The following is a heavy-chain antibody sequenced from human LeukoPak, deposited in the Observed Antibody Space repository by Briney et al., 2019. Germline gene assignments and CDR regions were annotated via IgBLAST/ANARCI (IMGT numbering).Heavy chain of an antibody. CDR2: INHSGST. CDR1: GGSFSGYY. D-gene: IGHD3-22*01. CDR3: ARGNPYDSSGYYRDAFDI. V-gene: IGHV4-34*01. Sequence: SETLSLTCAVYGGSFSGYYWSRIRQPPGRGLEWGGEINHSGSTNYNPSLKSRVTISVDTSKNQFSLKLSSVTAADTAVYYCARGNPYDSSGYYRDAFDIWGQGTMVTVSS. J-gene: IGHJ3*02.